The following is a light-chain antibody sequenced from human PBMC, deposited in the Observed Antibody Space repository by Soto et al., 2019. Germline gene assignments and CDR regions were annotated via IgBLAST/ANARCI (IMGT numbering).Light chain of an antibody. Sequence: QSALTQPPSASGSPGQSVTISCTGTSSDVGGYDFVAWHQQHPGKAPRLMIYDVSKRPSGVPDRFSGSKSGYTASLTVSGLKAEDEADYYCSSFVGGNIYVFGTGTKVTVL. V-gene: IGLV2-8*01. CDR3: SSFVGGNIYV. CDR1: SSDVGGYDF. CDR2: DVS. J-gene: IGLJ1*01.